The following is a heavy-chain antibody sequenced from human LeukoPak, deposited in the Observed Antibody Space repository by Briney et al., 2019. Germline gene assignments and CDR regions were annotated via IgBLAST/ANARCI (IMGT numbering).Heavy chain of an antibody. Sequence: GGSLRLSCAASGFTVSSYGMSWVRQAPGKGLEWVSAISGSGGSTYYADSVKGRFTISRDKSKNTLYLQMNSLRAEDTAVYYCARVTGGSSGFDIWGQGTMVTVSS. CDR3: ARVTGGSSGFDI. J-gene: IGHJ3*02. CDR1: GFTVSSYG. CDR2: ISGSGGST. V-gene: IGHV3-23*01. D-gene: IGHD5-12*01.